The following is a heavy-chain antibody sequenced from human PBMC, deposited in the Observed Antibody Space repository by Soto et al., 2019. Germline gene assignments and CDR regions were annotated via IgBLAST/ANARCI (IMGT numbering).Heavy chain of an antibody. D-gene: IGHD6-19*01. CDR1: GITFSSFA. CDR3: AKDTSGWTYLGIFDY. J-gene: IGHJ4*02. V-gene: IGHV3-23*01. CDR2: ISGSGVST. Sequence: GGSLRLSCAASGITFSSFAMSWVRQAPGRGLEWVSTISGSGVSTYYADSVKGRFTIFIDNSNNTLYLQMNSLRAEDTAVYYCAKDTSGWTYLGIFDYWGQGTLVTVSS.